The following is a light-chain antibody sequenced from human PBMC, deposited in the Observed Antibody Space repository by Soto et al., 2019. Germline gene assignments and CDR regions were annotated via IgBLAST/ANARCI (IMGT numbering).Light chain of an antibody. CDR3: SSSTSSSFYV. V-gene: IGLV2-11*01. CDR1: SSDVGGYNY. Sequence: QSVLTEPRSVSGAPGQSVTISCTGTSSDVGGYNYVSWYQQHPGKAPKLMIYDVSKRPSGVPNRFSGSKSGNTASLTISGLQAEDEADYSCSSSTSSSFYVFGTGTRPPS. CDR2: DVS. J-gene: IGLJ1*01.